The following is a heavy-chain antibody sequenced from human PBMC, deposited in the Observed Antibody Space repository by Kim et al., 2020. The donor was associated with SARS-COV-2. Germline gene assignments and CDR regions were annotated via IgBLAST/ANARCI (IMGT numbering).Heavy chain of an antibody. CDR3: SRDLSSNRFDP. D-gene: IGHD6-13*01. CDR1: GFTFSSYG. V-gene: IGHV3-33*01. Sequence: GGSLRLSCAASGFTFSSYGMHWVRQAPGKGLEWVAVIWYDGSNKYYADSVKGRFTISRDNSKNTLYLQMNSLRAEDTAVYYCSRDLSSNRFDPWGQGTLVTVSS. CDR2: IWYDGSNK. J-gene: IGHJ5*02.